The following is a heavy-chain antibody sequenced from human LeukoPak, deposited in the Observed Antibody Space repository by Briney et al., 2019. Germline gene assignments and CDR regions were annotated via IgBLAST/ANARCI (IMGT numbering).Heavy chain of an antibody. V-gene: IGHV3-23*01. CDR3: AKNSGYSWQYFFDY. D-gene: IGHD6-25*01. Sequence: PGGSLRLSCAASGFTFSSYAMTWVRQAPGKGLEWVSAISGGGPTYYADSVKGRFTISRDNSKNTLYLQMNSLRAEDAAVYFCAKNSGYSWQYFFDYWGQGTLVTVSS. CDR1: GFTFSSYA. CDR2: ISGGGPT. J-gene: IGHJ4*02.